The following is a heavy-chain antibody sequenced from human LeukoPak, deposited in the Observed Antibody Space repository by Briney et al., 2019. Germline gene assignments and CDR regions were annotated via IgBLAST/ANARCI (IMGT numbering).Heavy chain of an antibody. CDR2: IYTSGST. J-gene: IGHJ3*02. D-gene: IGHD3-22*01. CDR1: GGSISSYY. Sequence: PSETLSLTCTVSGGSISSYYWSWIRQPAGKGLEWVGRIYTSGSTNYNPSPKSRVTISVDTSKNQFSLKLSSVTAADTAVYYCATYYYDSSGYSDAFDIWGQGTMVTVSS. CDR3: ATYYYDSSGYSDAFDI. V-gene: IGHV4-4*07.